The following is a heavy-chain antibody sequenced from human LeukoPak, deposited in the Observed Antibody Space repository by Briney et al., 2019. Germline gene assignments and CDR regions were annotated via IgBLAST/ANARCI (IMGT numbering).Heavy chain of an antibody. CDR3: AKAREDYDILTGYCEFDY. CDR1: GFTFSSYA. J-gene: IGHJ4*02. Sequence: GGSLRLSCAASGFTFSSYAMSWVRQAPGKGLEWVSAISGSGGSTYYADSVEGRFTISRDNSKNTLYLQMNSLRAEDTAVYYCAKAREDYDILTGYCEFDYWGQGTLVTVSS. D-gene: IGHD3-9*01. V-gene: IGHV3-23*01. CDR2: ISGSGGST.